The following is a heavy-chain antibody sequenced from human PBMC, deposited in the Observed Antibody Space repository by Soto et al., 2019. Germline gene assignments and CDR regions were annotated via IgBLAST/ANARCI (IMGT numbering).Heavy chain of an antibody. D-gene: IGHD1-7*01. J-gene: IGHJ4*02. CDR1: GGSISSGDYY. CDR2: IYYSGST. CDR3: ARAYNWNYGEPDDY. V-gene: IGHV4-30-4*01. Sequence: PSETLSLTCTVSGGSISSGDYYWSWIRQPPGKGLEWIGYIYYSGSTYYNPSLKSRVTISVDTSKNQFPLKLSSVTAADTAVYYCARAYNWNYGEPDDYWGQGTLVTVSS.